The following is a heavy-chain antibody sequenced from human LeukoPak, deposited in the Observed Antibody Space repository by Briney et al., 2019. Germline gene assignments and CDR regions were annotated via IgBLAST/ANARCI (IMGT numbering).Heavy chain of an antibody. CDR1: GYSFTSYW. J-gene: IGHJ3*02. D-gene: IGHD3-22*01. V-gene: IGHV5-51*01. CDR2: IYPGDSDT. Sequence: RGESLKISCKGSGYSFTSYWIGWVRQMPGKGLEWMGIIYPGDSDTRYSPSFQGQVTISADKSISTAYLQWSSLKASDTAMYYCARRLPDYDDSSGHDDAFDIWGRGTMVTVSS. CDR3: ARRLPDYDDSSGHDDAFDI.